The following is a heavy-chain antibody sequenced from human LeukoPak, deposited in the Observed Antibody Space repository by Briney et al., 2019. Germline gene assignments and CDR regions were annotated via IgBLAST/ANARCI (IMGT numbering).Heavy chain of an antibody. D-gene: IGHD2-21*01. CDR2: MNPNSGNT. Sequence: ASVKVSCKASGYTFTSYDINWVRQATGQGLEGMGWMNPNSGNTGYAQKFQDRVTMTRNTSFSTAYMELSSLRSEDTAVYYCARWLNCCGPRIDYWGQGTLVTVSS. CDR3: ARWLNCCGPRIDY. V-gene: IGHV1-8*01. J-gene: IGHJ4*02. CDR1: GYTFTSYD.